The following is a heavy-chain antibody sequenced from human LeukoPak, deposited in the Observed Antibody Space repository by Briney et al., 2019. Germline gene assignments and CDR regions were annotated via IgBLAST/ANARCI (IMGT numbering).Heavy chain of an antibody. CDR2: IIPIFGTA. CDR3: ARERPRRDGYNFDY. J-gene: IGHJ4*02. D-gene: IGHD5-24*01. Sequence: GASVKVSCKASGGTFSSYAISWVRQAPGQGLEWMGGIIPIFGTANYAQKFQGRVTITADESTSTAYMELSSLRSEDTAVYYCARERPRRDGYNFDYWGQGTLVTVSS. CDR1: GGTFSSYA. V-gene: IGHV1-69*13.